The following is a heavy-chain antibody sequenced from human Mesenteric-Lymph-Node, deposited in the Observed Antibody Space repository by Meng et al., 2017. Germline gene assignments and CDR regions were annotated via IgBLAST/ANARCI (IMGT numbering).Heavy chain of an antibody. CDR3: ARDVVIGQTTRIPLDY. J-gene: IGHJ4*02. CDR1: GFTFSSYA. CDR2: ISYDGSNK. V-gene: IGHV3-30*01. Sequence: GGSLRLSCAASGFTFSSYAMHWVRQAPGKGLEWVAVISYDGSNKYYADSVKGRFTISRDNSKNTLYLQMNSLRAEDTAVYYCARDVVIGQTTRIPLDYWGQGTLVTVSS. D-gene: IGHD3-16*02.